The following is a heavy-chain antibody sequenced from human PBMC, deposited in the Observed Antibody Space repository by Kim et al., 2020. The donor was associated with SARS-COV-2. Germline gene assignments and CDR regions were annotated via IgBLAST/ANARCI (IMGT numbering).Heavy chain of an antibody. V-gene: IGHV1-18*01. J-gene: IGHJ6*02. CDR1: GYTFTSYG. CDR2: ISAYNGNT. D-gene: IGHD3-22*01. CDR3: ARVRITMIVVVILPPDYYYGMDV. Sequence: ASVKVSCKASGYTFTSYGISWVRQAPGQGLEWMGWISAYNGNTNYAQKLQGRVTMTTDTSTSTAYMELRSLRSDDTAVYYCARVRITMIVVVILPPDYYYGMDVWGQGTTVTVSS.